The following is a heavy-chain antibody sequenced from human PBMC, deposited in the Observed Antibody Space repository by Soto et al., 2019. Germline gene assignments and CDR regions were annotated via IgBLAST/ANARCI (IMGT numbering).Heavy chain of an antibody. V-gene: IGHV3-74*01. CDR1: GFPFSSYW. D-gene: IGHD1-26*01. CDR2: INSDGSST. J-gene: IGHJ2*01. Sequence: EVQLVESGGGLVQPGGSLRLSCAASGFPFSSYWRNWVRQAPGKGLVWVSRINSDGSSTSYADSVKGRFTISRDNAKNTLYLQMNSLRAEDTAVYYCARGGSLNWYFDLWGRGTLVTVSS. CDR3: ARGGSLNWYFDL.